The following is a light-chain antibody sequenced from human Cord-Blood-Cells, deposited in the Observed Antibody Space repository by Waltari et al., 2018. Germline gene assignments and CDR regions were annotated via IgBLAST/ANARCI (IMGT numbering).Light chain of an antibody. J-gene: IGKJ2*01. Sequence: VIWMTQSPSLLSASTGDRVTISCRMSQGISIYLAWYQQKPGKAPELLIYAASTLQSGVPSRFSVSGSGTDFTLTISCLQSEDFATYYCQQYYSFPYTFGQGTKLEIK. V-gene: IGKV1D-8*01. CDR3: QQYYSFPYT. CDR2: AAS. CDR1: QGISIY.